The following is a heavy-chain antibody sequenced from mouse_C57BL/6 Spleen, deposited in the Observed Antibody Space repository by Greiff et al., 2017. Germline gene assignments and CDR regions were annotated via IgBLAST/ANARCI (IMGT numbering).Heavy chain of an antibody. CDR1: GYTFTSYW. CDR2: IHPNSGST. CDR3: ARDPSYYDGSSNYFDY. V-gene: IGHV1-64*01. J-gene: IGHJ2*01. Sequence: QVQLQQPGAELVKPGASVKLSCKASGYTFTSYWMNWVKQRPGQGLEWIGMIHPNSGSTNYNEKFKSKATLTVDKSSSTAYMQRSSLTSEDSAVYYCARDPSYYDGSSNYFDYWGQGTTLTVSS. D-gene: IGHD1-1*01.